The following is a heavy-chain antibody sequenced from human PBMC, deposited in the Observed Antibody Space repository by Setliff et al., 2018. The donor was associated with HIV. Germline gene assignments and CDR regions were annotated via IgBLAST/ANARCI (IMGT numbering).Heavy chain of an antibody. J-gene: IGHJ4*02. CDR2: INPSGGST. V-gene: IGHV1-46*01. Sequence: ASVKVSCKASGYTFTSYYMHWVRQAPGQGLEWMGIINPSGGSTSYAQKFQGRATVTRDTSTSTVYMELSSLRSEDTAVYYCARGVPVLRYFDWLSRLGYWGQGTLVTVSS. D-gene: IGHD3-9*01. CDR3: ARGVPVLRYFDWLSRLGY. CDR1: GYTFTSYY.